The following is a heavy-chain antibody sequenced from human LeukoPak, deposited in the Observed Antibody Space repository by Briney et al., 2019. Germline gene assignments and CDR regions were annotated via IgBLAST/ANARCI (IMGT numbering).Heavy chain of an antibody. V-gene: IGHV3-74*01. CDR2: INTDGSST. CDR3: ARDPEWELLVD. J-gene: IGHJ4*02. CDR1: GFTFSSYW. Sequence: GGSLRLSCAASGFTFSSYWMHWVRQAPGKGLVWVSRINTDGSSTSYAGSVKGRFTISRDNAKNTLYLQMNSLRAEDTAVYYCARDPEWELLVDWGQGTLVTVSS. D-gene: IGHD1-26*01.